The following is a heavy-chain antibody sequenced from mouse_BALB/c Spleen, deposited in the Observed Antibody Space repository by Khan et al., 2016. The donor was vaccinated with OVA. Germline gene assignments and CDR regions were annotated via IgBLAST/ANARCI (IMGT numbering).Heavy chain of an antibody. J-gene: IGHJ4*01. Sequence: VQLVESGPGLVAPSQSLSITCTVSGFSLSRYSVNWVRQPPGKGLEWLGMLWGGGSTDYNSALKSRLIISKDNSQSHDLLQMNSLQTDDTAMYYWTRAYYRYDGYYAMDYWGQGTSVTVSS. CDR1: GFSLSRYS. V-gene: IGHV2-6-4*01. D-gene: IGHD2-14*01. CDR2: LWGGGST. CDR3: TRAYYRYDGYYAMDY.